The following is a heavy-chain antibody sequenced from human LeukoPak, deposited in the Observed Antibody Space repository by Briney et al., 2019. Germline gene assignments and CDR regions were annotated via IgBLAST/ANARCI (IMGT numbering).Heavy chain of an antibody. CDR2: INLSGGST. V-gene: IGHV1-46*01. Sequence: GASVKVSCKASGYTFTNYYMHWVRQAPGQGLEWMGIINLSGGSTNYAQRFQGRVTMTRDMSTSTVYMELSSLRSEDTAVYYCARRPSKYYDILTGYYRSEFDYWGQGTLVTVSS. CDR1: GYTFTNYY. D-gene: IGHD3-9*01. CDR3: ARRPSKYYDILTGYYRSEFDY. J-gene: IGHJ4*02.